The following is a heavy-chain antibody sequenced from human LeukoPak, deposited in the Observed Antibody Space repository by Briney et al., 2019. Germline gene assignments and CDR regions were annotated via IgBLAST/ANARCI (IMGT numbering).Heavy chain of an antibody. V-gene: IGHV4-4*02. Sequence: SGTLSLTCAVSGGSISSSNWWSWVRQPPGKGLEWIGEIYHSGCTNYNPSLKSRVTISVDKSKNQFSLKLSSVTAADTAVYYCARGLPYYYDSSGYYRSDAFDIWGQGTMVTVSS. J-gene: IGHJ3*02. D-gene: IGHD3-22*01. CDR1: GGSISSSNW. CDR2: IYHSGCT. CDR3: ARGLPYYYDSSGYYRSDAFDI.